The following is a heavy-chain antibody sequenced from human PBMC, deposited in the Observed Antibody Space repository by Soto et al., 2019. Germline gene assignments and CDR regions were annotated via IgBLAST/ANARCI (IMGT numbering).Heavy chain of an antibody. CDR2: IYHSGST. Sequence: LSLTCAVSGGSLSSGGYSWSWIRQPPRKGLEWIGYIYHSGSTYYNPSLKSRVTISVDRSKNQFSLKVSSVTAADTAVYYCVRRIVATETFDYWGQGTLVTVSS. V-gene: IGHV4-30-2*01. CDR3: VRRIVATETFDY. CDR1: GGSLSSGGYS. D-gene: IGHD5-12*01. J-gene: IGHJ4*02.